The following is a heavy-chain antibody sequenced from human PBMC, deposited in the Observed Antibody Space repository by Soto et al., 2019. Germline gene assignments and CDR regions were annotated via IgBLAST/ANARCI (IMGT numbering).Heavy chain of an antibody. CDR2: ISYDGGIQ. CDR1: GFTFTSYG. J-gene: IGHJ4*02. Sequence: QAHLVESGGGVVQPGRSLRLSCAASGFTFTSYGMHWVRQAPGTRLEWVAVISYDGGIQHYADSVKGRFTISRDKSKNIALMQLNSRRAEDKAVYYCGSYPVYGHASAPYSWGQGTLVSLSP. V-gene: IGHV3-30*03. CDR3: GSYPVYGHASAPYS. D-gene: IGHD1-20*01.